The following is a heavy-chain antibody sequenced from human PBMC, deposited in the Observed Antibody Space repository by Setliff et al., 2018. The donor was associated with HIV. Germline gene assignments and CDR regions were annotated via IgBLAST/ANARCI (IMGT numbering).Heavy chain of an antibody. CDR1: GGSLSTSSYL. V-gene: IGHV4-39*01. J-gene: IGHJ6*02. CDR2: ISYTGTS. CDR3: ARGASAGEVVPAAMEYYYYGMDV. Sequence: SETLSLTCTVSGGSLSTSSYLWGWIRQPPGKGPAWIASISYTGTSYYNPSLQSRVTVSVDTSKNQFSLKLSSVTAADTAVYYCARGASAGEVVPAAMEYYYYGMDVWGQGTTVTVSS. D-gene: IGHD2-2*01.